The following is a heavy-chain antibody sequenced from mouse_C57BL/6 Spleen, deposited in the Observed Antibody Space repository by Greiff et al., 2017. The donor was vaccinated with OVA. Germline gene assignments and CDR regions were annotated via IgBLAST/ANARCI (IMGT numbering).Heavy chain of an antibody. CDR1: GYTFTRYW. V-gene: IGHV1-69*01. J-gene: IGHJ2*01. CDR3: ARGEYDYVDY. Sequence: VQLQQPGAELVMPGASVKLSCKASGYTFTRYWMHWVKQRPGQGLEWIGELDPSDSYTNYNQKFKGKSTLTVDKSSSTAYMQLSSLTSEDSAVYYCARGEYDYVDYWGQGTTLTVSS. CDR2: LDPSDSYT. D-gene: IGHD2-4*01.